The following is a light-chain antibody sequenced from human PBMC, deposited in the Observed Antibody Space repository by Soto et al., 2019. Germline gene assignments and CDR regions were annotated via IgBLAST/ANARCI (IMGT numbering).Light chain of an antibody. V-gene: IGKV1-39*01. CDR2: AAS. CDR1: QSISKY. CDR3: QQRYSSPPSGT. Sequence: IKLSQPPSSLYSSVGDIFTFTCAAIQSISKYLNWYQQKPGKAPKLLIYAASNLENGVPSRFSGSGSGTTFTLTISSLQPEDFATYYCQQRYSSPPSGTFGQGTKVDIK. J-gene: IGKJ1*01.